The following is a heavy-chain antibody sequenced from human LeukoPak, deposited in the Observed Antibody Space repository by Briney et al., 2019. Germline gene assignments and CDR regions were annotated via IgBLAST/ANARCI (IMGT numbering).Heavy chain of an antibody. CDR1: GFTFSDAW. CDR3: AKLEGIVVVPAGWFDP. V-gene: IGHV3-15*01. J-gene: IGHJ5*02. Sequence: GGSLRLSCAASGFTFSDAWMNWVRQAPGKGLEWVGRRKSKTHGETTDYAAPVKGRITISRDDSKKMVYLQLNSLKTEDTAVYYCAKLEGIVVVPAGWFDPWGQGTLVTVSS. D-gene: IGHD2-2*01. CDR2: RKSKTHGETT.